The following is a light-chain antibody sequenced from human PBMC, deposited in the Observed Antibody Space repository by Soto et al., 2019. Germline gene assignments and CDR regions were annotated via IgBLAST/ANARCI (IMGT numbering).Light chain of an antibody. CDR1: QGICRY. CDR3: QQLNSYPRT. Sequence: DIQLTQSPSFLSASVGVRVTITCRSSQGICRYLAWYQQKPGKAPKLLIYGASTLQNGVPSPFSGSGSGTEFTLTISSLQPEDFATYYCQQLNSYPRTFGQGTKVDIK. V-gene: IGKV1-9*01. J-gene: IGKJ1*01. CDR2: GAS.